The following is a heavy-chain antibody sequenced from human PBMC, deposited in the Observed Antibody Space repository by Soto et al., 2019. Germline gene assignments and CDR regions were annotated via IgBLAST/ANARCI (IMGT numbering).Heavy chain of an antibody. J-gene: IGHJ4*02. CDR2: IYTSGST. CDR1: GGSISSYY. D-gene: IGHD6-19*01. Sequence: SETLSLTCTVSGGSISSYYWSWIRQPAGKGLEWIGHIYTSGSTTYNPSLKSRVTMSVDTSKNHFSLKLSSVTAADTAVYYCARVSVAGTDYWGQGTLVTVSS. CDR3: ARVSVAGTDY. V-gene: IGHV4-4*07.